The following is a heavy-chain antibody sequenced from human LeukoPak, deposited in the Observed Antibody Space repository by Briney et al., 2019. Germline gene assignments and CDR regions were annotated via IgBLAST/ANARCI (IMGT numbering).Heavy chain of an antibody. CDR3: ARHSRSAYTGYENAFDI. CDR1: GDSISSSSYC. J-gene: IGHJ3*02. D-gene: IGHD5-12*01. CDR2: IYNSANT. V-gene: IGHV4-39*01. Sequence: SETLSLTCTVSGDSISSSSYCWDWIRQPPGKGLEWIGNIYNSANTHYNPSLRTRITMSVDTSKNQFSLKLNSVTAADTGIYYCARHSRSAYTGYENAFDIWGQGTMVTVSS.